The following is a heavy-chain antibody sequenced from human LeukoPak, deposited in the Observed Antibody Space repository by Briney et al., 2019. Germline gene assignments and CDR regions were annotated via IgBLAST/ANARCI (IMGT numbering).Heavy chain of an antibody. CDR2: INHSGST. CDR3: ARGQVTRIVVVITKARDYFDY. Sequence: ASETLSLTCAVYGGSFSGYYWSWIRQPPGKGLEWIGEINHSGSTNYNPSLKSRVTISVDTSKNQFSLKLSSVTAADTAVYYCARGQVTRIVVVITKARDYFDYWGQGTLVTVSS. V-gene: IGHV4-34*01. J-gene: IGHJ4*02. CDR1: GGSFSGYY. D-gene: IGHD3-22*01.